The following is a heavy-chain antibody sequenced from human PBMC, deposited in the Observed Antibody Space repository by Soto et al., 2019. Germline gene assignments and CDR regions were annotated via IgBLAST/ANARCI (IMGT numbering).Heavy chain of an antibody. CDR1: GFTFSSYW. CDR2: IKQDGSAK. V-gene: IGHV3-7*01. Sequence: EVQLVESGGGLVQPGGSLRLSCAASGFTFSSYWMTWVRQAPGKGLEWVANIKQDGSAKYYVDSVKGRLTISRDNAKHSLYLQLNSLRAEDTAVYYCASWLKTSGWYVLLEGSFDYWGQGTLVTVSS. J-gene: IGHJ4*02. CDR3: ASWLKTSGWYVLLEGSFDY. D-gene: IGHD6-13*01.